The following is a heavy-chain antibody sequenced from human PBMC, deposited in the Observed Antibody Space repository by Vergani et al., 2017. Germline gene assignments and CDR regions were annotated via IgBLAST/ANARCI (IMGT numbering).Heavy chain of an antibody. V-gene: IGHV3-30*02. CDR1: GFSFSTYG. Sequence: QVQLVESGGGVVQPGGSLRLSGAASGFSFSTYGMHWVRQAPGRGLEWVAWLRYDGSNEYYGDAVKGRFIISRDNSKNMLSLEMHSLRPEDTAVYYCANSYCSSLPFYAFYGMEVWGQGTTVTVSS. CDR2: LRYDGSNE. J-gene: IGHJ6*02. CDR3: ANSYCSSLPFYAFYGMEV. D-gene: IGHD2/OR15-2a*01.